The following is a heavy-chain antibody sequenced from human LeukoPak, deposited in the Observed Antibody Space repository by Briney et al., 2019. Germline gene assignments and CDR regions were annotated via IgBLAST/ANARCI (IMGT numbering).Heavy chain of an antibody. CDR1: GGSTGPNY. CDR3: ARHYYDSSGSHYFDY. J-gene: IGHJ4*02. Sequence: PSETLSFTCTVSGGSTGPNYWSWIRQPPGKGLEWIGYIYKSGSPKYNPSLKSRVTMSVDTSKNQFSLKLTSVTAADTAVYYCARHYYDSSGSHYFDYWGQGTLVTVSS. V-gene: IGHV4-59*01. CDR2: IYKSGSP. D-gene: IGHD3-22*01.